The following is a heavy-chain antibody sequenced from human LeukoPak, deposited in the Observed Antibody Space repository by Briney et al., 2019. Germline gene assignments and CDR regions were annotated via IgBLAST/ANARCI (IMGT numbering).Heavy chain of an antibody. CDR1: GFTFTYYG. Sequence: PGGSLRLSCGASGFTFTYYGMHWVRQAPGKGLEWVTFVRSDGSDKYYADSVKGRFTISRDNAKNSLYLQMNSLRAEDTAVYYCARDRRITIFGVVIFDYWGQGTLVTVSS. CDR3: ARDRRITIFGVVIFDY. CDR2: VRSDGSDK. D-gene: IGHD3-3*01. V-gene: IGHV3-30*02. J-gene: IGHJ4*02.